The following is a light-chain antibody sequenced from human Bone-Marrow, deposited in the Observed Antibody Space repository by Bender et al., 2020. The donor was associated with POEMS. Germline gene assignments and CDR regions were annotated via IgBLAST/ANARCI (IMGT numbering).Light chain of an antibody. J-gene: IGLJ2*01. CDR2: EGT. V-gene: IGLV2-23*01. CDR3: CSFALTVL. Sequence: QSTLTQPASVSGFPGQSITISCTGTSSDVGSYNLVSWYQQHPGKAPKLMIYEGTKRPSGVSSRFSASQSANTASLTISGLQADDEAVYYCCSFALTVLFGGGTRLTVL. CDR1: SSDVGSYNL.